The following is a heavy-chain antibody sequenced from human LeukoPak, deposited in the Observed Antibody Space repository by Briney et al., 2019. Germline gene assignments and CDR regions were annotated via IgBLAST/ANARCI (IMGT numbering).Heavy chain of an antibody. CDR2: IFPSGGEI. CDR1: GFTFSTFA. CDR3: ARPMTLAPSSGFDP. J-gene: IGHJ5*02. Sequence: GGSLRLSCAASGFTFSTFAMIWVRQPPGKGLEWVSSIFPSGGEIHYADSVRGRFTISRDNSKSTLSLQMNSLRAEDTAVYYCARPMTLAPSSGFDPWGQGTLVTVSS. V-gene: IGHV3-23*01. D-gene: IGHD3-22*01.